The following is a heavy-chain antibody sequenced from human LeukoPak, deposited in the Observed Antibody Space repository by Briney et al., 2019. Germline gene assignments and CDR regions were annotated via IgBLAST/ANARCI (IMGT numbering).Heavy chain of an antibody. Sequence: SETLSLTYTLSGGSISSYYWSWIRQPPGKGLEWIGYIYYSGSTNYNPSLKSGVITSVDPSKNQFSLKLSSVTAADTAVYYCARSGVGATSFGYWGQGTLVTVSS. CDR3: ARSGVGATSFGY. CDR1: GGSISSYY. CDR2: IYYSGST. D-gene: IGHD1-26*01. J-gene: IGHJ4*02. V-gene: IGHV4-59*01.